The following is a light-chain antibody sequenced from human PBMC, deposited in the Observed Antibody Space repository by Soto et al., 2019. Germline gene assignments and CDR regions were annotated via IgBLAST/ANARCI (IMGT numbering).Light chain of an antibody. CDR3: SSYTRSSTL. V-gene: IGLV2-14*01. CDR1: SSDVGGYNY. Sequence: QSVLSQPASVSGAPVKSITISCTGTSSDVGGYNYVSWYQQHPGKAPKLMIYAVTDRPSGVSSRFSGSKSGNTASLTISGLQAEDEADYYCSSYTRSSTLFGTGTKVTVL. CDR2: AVT. J-gene: IGLJ1*01.